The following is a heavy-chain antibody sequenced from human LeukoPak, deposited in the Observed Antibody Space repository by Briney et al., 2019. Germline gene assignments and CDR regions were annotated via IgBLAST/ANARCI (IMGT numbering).Heavy chain of an antibody. CDR2: INPNSGGT. CDR3: ARVRGYYDSSGYPLLDY. V-gene: IGHV1-2*02. D-gene: IGHD3-22*01. Sequence: ASVKVSCKASGYTFTGYYMNWVRQAPGQGLEWMGWINPNSGGTNYAHKFQGRVTMTRDTSISTAYMELSRLRSDDTAVYYGARVRGYYDSSGYPLLDYWGQGTLVTVSS. CDR1: GYTFTGYY. J-gene: IGHJ4*02.